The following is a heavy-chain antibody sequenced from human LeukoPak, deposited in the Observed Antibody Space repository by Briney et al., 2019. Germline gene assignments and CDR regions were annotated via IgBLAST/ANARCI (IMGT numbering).Heavy chain of an antibody. D-gene: IGHD1-7*01. CDR2: IKQDETEK. CDR1: GFTFSNFW. CDR3: VTADKLELFYGMDV. J-gene: IGHJ6*02. Sequence: GGSLRLSCTASGFTFSNFWMGWVRQAPGKGLEWVANIKQDETEKFYLGSVKGRFTISRDNSKNTLYLQMSSLRAEDTAVYYCVTADKLELFYGMDVWGQGTTVTVSS. V-gene: IGHV3-7*01.